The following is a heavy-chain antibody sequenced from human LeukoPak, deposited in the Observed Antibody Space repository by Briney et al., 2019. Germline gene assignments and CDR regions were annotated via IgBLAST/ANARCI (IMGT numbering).Heavy chain of an antibody. Sequence: SETLSLTCAVSGGSISSGGYSWGWIRQPPGKGLEWIGYIYHSGSTYYNPSLKSRVTISVDRSKNQFSLKLSSVTAADTAVYYCARGGNYRNWFDPWGQGTLVTVSS. CDR1: GGSISSGGYS. CDR2: IYHSGST. J-gene: IGHJ5*02. D-gene: IGHD4-4*01. V-gene: IGHV4-30-2*01. CDR3: ARGGNYRNWFDP.